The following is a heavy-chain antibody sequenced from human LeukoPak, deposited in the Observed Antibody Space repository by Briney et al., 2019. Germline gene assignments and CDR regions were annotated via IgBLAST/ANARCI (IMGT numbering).Heavy chain of an antibody. CDR1: EFTFSNYA. CDR2: ISRGSKTI. J-gene: IGHJ4*02. D-gene: IGHD2-15*01. Sequence: AGGSLRLSCAASEFTFSNYAMNWVRQAPGKGLEWVSYISRGSKTISYADSVKGRFTTSRDNAKSSLYLQMNSLRAEDTAVYYCARCCGHSCCFDNWGQGTQVTVSS. V-gene: IGHV3-48*04. CDR3: ARCCGHSCCFDN.